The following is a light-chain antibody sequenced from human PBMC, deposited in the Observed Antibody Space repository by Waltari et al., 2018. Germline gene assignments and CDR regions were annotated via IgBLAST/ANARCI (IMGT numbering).Light chain of an antibody. CDR2: GAS. CDR1: QTINNNF. V-gene: IGKV3-20*01. CDR3: QQYDGSILT. Sequence: CRASQTINNNFLVWNQQKPGQAPRLLIHGASSRATGFPDRFSGSGSGTDFTLTISRLEPEDVAVYYCQQYDGSILTFGGGTKVEI. J-gene: IGKJ4*01.